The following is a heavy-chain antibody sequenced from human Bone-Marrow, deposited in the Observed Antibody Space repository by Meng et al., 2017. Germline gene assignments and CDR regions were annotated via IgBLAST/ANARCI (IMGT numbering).Heavy chain of an antibody. Sequence: ASVKVSCKASGYTFTGYYMHWVRQAPGQGLEWMGWINPNSGGTNYAQKFQGRVTMTRDTSISTAYMELSRLRYDDTAVYYCARDGVGFGELYPWDYWGQGTLVTVSS. J-gene: IGHJ4*02. CDR3: ARDGVGFGELYPWDY. CDR2: INPNSGGT. CDR1: GYTFTGYY. V-gene: IGHV1-2*02. D-gene: IGHD3-10*01.